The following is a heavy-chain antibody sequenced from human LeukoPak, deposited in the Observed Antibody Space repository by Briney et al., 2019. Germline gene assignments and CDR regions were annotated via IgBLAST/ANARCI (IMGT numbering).Heavy chain of an antibody. CDR3: ARGIDYYGSGSYYNHGGALDY. Sequence: GASVKVSCKASGYTFTSYYMHWVRQAPGQGLEWMGIINPSGGSTSYAQKFQGRVTMTRNTSTSTVYMELSSLRSEDTAVYYCARGIDYYGSGSYYNHGGALDYWGQGTLVTVSS. V-gene: IGHV1-46*01. CDR1: GYTFTSYY. J-gene: IGHJ4*02. CDR2: INPSGGST. D-gene: IGHD3-10*01.